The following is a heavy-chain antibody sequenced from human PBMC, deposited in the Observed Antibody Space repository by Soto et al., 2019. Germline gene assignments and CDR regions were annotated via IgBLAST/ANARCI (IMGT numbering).Heavy chain of an antibody. CDR3: ARDIRFLEWFYYYYGMDV. CDR1: GFTFSRYG. CDR2: IWYDGSNK. Sequence: QVQLVESGGGVVQPGRSLRLSCAASGFTFSRYGMHWVRQAPGKGLEWVAVIWYDGSNKYYADSVKGRFTISRDNSKNTLYLQMNSLRAEDTAVYYCARDIRFLEWFYYYYGMDVWGQGTTVTVSS. V-gene: IGHV3-33*01. D-gene: IGHD3-3*01. J-gene: IGHJ6*02.